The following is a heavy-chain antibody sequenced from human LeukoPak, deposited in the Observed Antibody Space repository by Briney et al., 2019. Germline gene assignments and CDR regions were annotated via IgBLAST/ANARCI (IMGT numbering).Heavy chain of an antibody. CDR3: ATTSSGWYERFDY. D-gene: IGHD6-19*01. CDR2: IYYSGST. CDR1: GGSLSRYY. Sequence: SETLSLTCTVSGGSLSRYYLRLIRQPPGKGLEWIGYIYYSGSTNYNPSLKSRVTISVDTSKNQFSLKLSSVTAADTAVYYCATTSSGWYERFDYWGQGTLVTVSS. J-gene: IGHJ4*02. V-gene: IGHV4-59*01.